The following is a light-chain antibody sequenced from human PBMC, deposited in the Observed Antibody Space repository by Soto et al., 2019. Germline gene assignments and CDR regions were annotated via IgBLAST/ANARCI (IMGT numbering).Light chain of an antibody. Sequence: EIVLTQSPATLSLSPGERATLSCRASQRVSRYLAWYQQKPGQAPRLLIYDASNRATGIPARFSGSGSGTDFTLTSSSLEPEDFAVYYCQQRSDWPSTFGGGTKVQIK. CDR1: QRVSRY. J-gene: IGKJ4*01. CDR2: DAS. V-gene: IGKV3-11*01. CDR3: QQRSDWPST.